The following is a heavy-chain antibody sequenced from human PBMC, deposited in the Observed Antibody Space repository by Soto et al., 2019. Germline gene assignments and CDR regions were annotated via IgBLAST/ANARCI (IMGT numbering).Heavy chain of an antibody. Sequence: PGESLKISCKASGYSFTSYWIGWVRQMPGKGLEWMGVIYPGDSDTRYSPSFQGQVTISADKSISTAYLQWSSLKASDTAVYYCARQSEAVAATYWGQGTLVTVSS. V-gene: IGHV5-51*01. CDR3: ARQSEAVAATY. D-gene: IGHD6-19*01. CDR2: IYPGDSDT. CDR1: GYSFTSYW. J-gene: IGHJ4*02.